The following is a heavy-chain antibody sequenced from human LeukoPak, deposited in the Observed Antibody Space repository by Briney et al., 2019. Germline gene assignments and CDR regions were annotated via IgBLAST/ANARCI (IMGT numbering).Heavy chain of an antibody. CDR3: ARVRGYSYARDAFDI. CDR1: GGSFSGYY. V-gene: IGHV4-34*01. J-gene: IGHJ3*02. Sequence: PSETLSLTCAVYGGSFSGYYWSWIRQPPGKGLEWIGEINHSGSTNYNPSLKSRVTISVDTSKNQFSLKLSSVTAANTAVYYCARVRGYSYARDAFDIWGQGTMVTVSS. CDR2: INHSGST. D-gene: IGHD5-18*01.